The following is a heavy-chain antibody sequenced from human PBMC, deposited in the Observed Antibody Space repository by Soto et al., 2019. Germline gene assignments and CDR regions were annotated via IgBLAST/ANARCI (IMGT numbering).Heavy chain of an antibody. CDR2: INHSGST. V-gene: IGHV4-34*01. CDR3: ARGRGSSSSWYRRRCRFDY. J-gene: IGHJ4*02. D-gene: IGHD6-13*01. CDR1: GGSFSGYY. Sequence: QVQLQQWGAGLLKPSETLSLTCAVYGGSFSGYYWSWIRQPPGKGLEWIGEINHSGSTNYNPSLKSRVTISVDTAKNQFSLTLSSVTAADTAVYYCARGRGSSSSWYRRRCRFDYWGQGTLVTVSS.